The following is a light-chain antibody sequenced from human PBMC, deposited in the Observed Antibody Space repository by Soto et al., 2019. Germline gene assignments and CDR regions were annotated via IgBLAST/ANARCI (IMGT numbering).Light chain of an antibody. CDR1: SSDVGGYNY. J-gene: IGLJ1*01. CDR3: SSYTSSSTSRV. Sequence: QSALTQPASVSGSPGQSITISCTGTSSDVGGYNYVSWYQQHPGKAPKLMIYEVSNRPSGVSNRFSGSKSGNTASLTISGLQADDEADYYCSSYTSSSTSRVFGPGTQLTVL. CDR2: EVS. V-gene: IGLV2-14*01.